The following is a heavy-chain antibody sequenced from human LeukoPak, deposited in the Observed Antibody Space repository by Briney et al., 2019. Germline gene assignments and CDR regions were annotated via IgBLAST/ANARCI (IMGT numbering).Heavy chain of an antibody. CDR2: IYTSGST. D-gene: IGHD3-10*01. CDR1: GGSISSYY. Sequence: PLGTLALTCTVSGGSISSYYWSWIRQPAGKGLEWIGRIYTSGSTNYNPSLKSRVTMSVDTSKNQFSLKLSSVTAADTAVYYCARDYYATDAFDIWGQGTMVTVSS. CDR3: ARDYYATDAFDI. J-gene: IGHJ3*02. V-gene: IGHV4-4*07.